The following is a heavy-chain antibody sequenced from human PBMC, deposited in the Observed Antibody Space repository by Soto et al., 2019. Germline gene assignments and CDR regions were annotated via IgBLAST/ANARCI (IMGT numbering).Heavy chain of an antibody. D-gene: IGHD3-22*01. CDR3: ARLWPSSGSCRSIDY. CDR1: GFTFSDYY. Sequence: PGGSLRLSCAASGFTFSDYYMSWIRQAPGKGLEWVSYISSSGSTIYYADSVKGRFTISRDNAKNSLYLQMNSLRAEDTAVYYCARLWPSSGSCRSIDYWGQGTLVTVSS. CDR2: ISSSGSTI. V-gene: IGHV3-11*01. J-gene: IGHJ4*02.